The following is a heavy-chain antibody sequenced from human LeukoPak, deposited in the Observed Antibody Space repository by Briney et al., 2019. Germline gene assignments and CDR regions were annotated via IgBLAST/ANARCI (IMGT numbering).Heavy chain of an antibody. D-gene: IGHD3-10*01. CDR2: IWYDGSNK. CDR1: GFTFSSYG. V-gene: IGHV3-33*01. J-gene: IGHJ4*02. Sequence: TGGSLGLSCAASGFTFSSYGMHWVRQAPGKGLEWVAVIWYDGSNKYYADSVKGRFTISRDNSKNTLYLQMNSLRAEDTAVYYCARNPSGSYYNGGLDYWGQGTLVTVSS. CDR3: ARNPSGSYYNGGLDY.